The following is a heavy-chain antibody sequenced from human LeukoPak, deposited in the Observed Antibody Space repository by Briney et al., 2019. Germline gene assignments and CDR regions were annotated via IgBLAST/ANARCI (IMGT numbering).Heavy chain of an antibody. J-gene: IGHJ6*02. CDR3: ARVPYDSSGYLYYYYGMDV. Sequence: GGSMRLSCAASGFTFSSYSMNWVRQAPGKGLEWVSYISSSGSTIYYADSVKGRFTISRDNAKNSLYLQMNSLRAEDTAVYYCARVPYDSSGYLYYYYGMDVWGQGTTVTVSS. V-gene: IGHV3-48*04. CDR1: GFTFSSYS. CDR2: ISSSGSTI. D-gene: IGHD3-22*01.